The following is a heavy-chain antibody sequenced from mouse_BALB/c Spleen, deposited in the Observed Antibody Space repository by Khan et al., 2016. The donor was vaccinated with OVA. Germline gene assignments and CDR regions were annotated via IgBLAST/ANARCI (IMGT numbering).Heavy chain of an antibody. D-gene: IGHD1-1*01. CDR1: GYSIASDYA. J-gene: IGHJ2*01. Sequence: EVELVESGPGLVRPSQSLSLTCTVTGYSIASDYAWNWIRQFPGNKLEWMGFISYSGNTNYNPSLKSRISITRDTSKNQFFLQLNSVTTEDTARYYGARVYGGDFDYWGQGTPLTVSS. CDR2: ISYSGNT. V-gene: IGHV3-2*02. CDR3: ARVYGGDFDY.